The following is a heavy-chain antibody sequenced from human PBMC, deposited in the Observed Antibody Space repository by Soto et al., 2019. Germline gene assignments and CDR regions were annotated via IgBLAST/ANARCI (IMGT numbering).Heavy chain of an antibody. CDR2: IYYSGST. J-gene: IGHJ6*02. V-gene: IGHV4-59*01. CDR1: GGSISSYY. CDR3: ARDGGVYSSVPPNAHYYYYGIDV. D-gene: IGHD6-25*01. Sequence: SETLSLTCTVSGGSISSYYWSWIRQPPGKGLEWIGYIYYSGSTNYNPSLKSRVTISVDTSKNQFSLKLSSVTAADTAVYYCARDGGVYSSVPPNAHYYYYGIDVCGQGTTVPVSS.